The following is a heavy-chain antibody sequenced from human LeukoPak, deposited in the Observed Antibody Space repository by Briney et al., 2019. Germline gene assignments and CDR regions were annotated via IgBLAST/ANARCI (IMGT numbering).Heavy chain of an antibody. CDR3: ARSSSSSWFQYYYYYMDV. D-gene: IGHD6-13*01. Sequence: PSETLSLTCAVYGGSFSGDYWSWIRQPPGKGLEWIGYIYYSGSTNYNPSLKSPVTISVDTSKNQFSLKLTSVTAPYAAVYYCARSSSSSWFQYYYYYMDVWGKGATVTVSS. J-gene: IGHJ6*03. V-gene: IGHV4-59*01. CDR1: GGSFSGDY. CDR2: IYYSGST.